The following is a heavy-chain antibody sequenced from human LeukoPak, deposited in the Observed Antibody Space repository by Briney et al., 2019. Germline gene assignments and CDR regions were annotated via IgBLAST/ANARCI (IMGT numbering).Heavy chain of an antibody. D-gene: IGHD6-13*01. CDR2: SNAGNGNT. Sequence: ASVKVSCKASGYTFTSYAMHWVRQAPGQRLEWMGWSNAGNGNTKYSQEFQGRVTITRDTSASTAYMELSSPRSEDMAVYYCARELIAAAGTHLYYYGMDVWGQGTTVTVSS. V-gene: IGHV1-3*02. CDR3: ARELIAAAGTHLYYYGMDV. CDR1: GYTFTSYA. J-gene: IGHJ6*02.